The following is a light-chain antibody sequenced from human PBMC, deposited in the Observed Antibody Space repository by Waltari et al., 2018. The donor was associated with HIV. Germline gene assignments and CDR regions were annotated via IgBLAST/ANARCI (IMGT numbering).Light chain of an antibody. V-gene: IGKV4-1*01. CDR3: QQHYTTPLT. CDR1: QRVLYSSNNKNY. CDR2: WAS. Sequence: DIVMTQSPDSLAVSLGERATINCKSSQRVLYSSNNKNYLAWYQQKPGQPPKLLIYWASARESGVPDRLSASGSGTDFPLTISSLQAEDVAVYYCQQHYTTPLTFGGGTKVEI. J-gene: IGKJ4*01.